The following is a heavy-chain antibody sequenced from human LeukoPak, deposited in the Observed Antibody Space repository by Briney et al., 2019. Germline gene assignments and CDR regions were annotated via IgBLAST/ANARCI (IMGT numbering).Heavy chain of an antibody. Sequence: SEPLSLTCGVWGGSISSGGYSWSWIRQPPGKGLEWIGYFCHSGSTYYNPSLKSRVTISVDRSKSHFSLKLSSVTAADTAVYYCARGVSMVRGVITGYGMDVWGKGTTVTVSS. CDR1: GGSISSGGYS. CDR2: FCHSGST. D-gene: IGHD3-10*01. J-gene: IGHJ6*04. V-gene: IGHV4-30-2*01. CDR3: ARGVSMVRGVITGYGMDV.